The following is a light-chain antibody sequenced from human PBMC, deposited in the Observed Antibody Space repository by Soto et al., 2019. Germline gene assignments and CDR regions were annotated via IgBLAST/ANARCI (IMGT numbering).Light chain of an antibody. V-gene: IGKV3-15*01. CDR3: QQYHIWLT. J-gene: IGKJ4*01. CDR2: DAS. CDR1: QSVKSN. Sequence: EVVLTQSPATLSVSPGERGTLSCRASQSVKSNLAWYQQKPGQAPRLLIYDASNRATGIPARFSGSGSGTEFTLTISSLQSEDFAIHYCQQYHIWLTFGGGTKVEIK.